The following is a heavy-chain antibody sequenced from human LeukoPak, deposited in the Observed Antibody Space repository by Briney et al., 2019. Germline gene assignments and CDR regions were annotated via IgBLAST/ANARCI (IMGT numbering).Heavy chain of an antibody. J-gene: IGHJ6*02. CDR3: ARVSGRIQVWPQPFGDGMDV. D-gene: IGHD5-18*01. CDR2: ISGGGRST. V-gene: IGHV3-23*01. CDR1: GFIVGSTY. Sequence: PGGSLRLSCAASGFIVGSTYMSWVRQAPGKGLEWVSAISGGGRSTYYADSVKGRFTISREDSKNTLYLQMNSLRAEDTAIYYCARVSGRIQVWPQPFGDGMDVWGQGTTVTVSS.